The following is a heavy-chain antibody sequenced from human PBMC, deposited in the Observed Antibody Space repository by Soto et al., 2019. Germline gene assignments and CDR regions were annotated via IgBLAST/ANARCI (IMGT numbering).Heavy chain of an antibody. CDR1: GITLSHFW. Sequence: EVQLVESGGGSVQPGGYLRLSCPASGITLSHFWMHWVRQAPGKGLVWVARIDNGGSGTSYADFAKGRFTISKDDAKNTLYLQMNSLRDEDTSLYYCTTTFEHWGRGTLVTVSS. CDR3: TTTFEH. CDR2: IDNGGSGT. V-gene: IGHV3-74*01. J-gene: IGHJ4*02.